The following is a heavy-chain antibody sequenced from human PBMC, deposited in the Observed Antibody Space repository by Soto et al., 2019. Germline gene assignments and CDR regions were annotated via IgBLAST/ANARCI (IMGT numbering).Heavy chain of an antibody. CDR1: GGTFSSYA. V-gene: IGHV1-69*06. J-gene: IGHJ4*02. CDR3: ARSRTVIPFGY. D-gene: IGHD4-17*01. CDR2: IIPIFGTA. Sequence: GASVKVSCKASGGTFSSYAISWVRQAPGQGLEWMGGIIPIFGTANYAQKFQGRVTITADKSTSTAYVELSSLRSEDTAVYYCARSRTVIPFGYWGQGTLVTVSS.